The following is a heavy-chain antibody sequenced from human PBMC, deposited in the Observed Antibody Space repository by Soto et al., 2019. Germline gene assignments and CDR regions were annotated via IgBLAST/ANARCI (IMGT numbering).Heavy chain of an antibody. J-gene: IGHJ6*02. D-gene: IGHD6-13*01. CDR2: INPSGGST. Sequence: ASVKVSCKASGYTFTSYCMHWVRQAPGQGLEWMGIINPSGGSTSYAQKFQGRVTMTRDTSTSTVYMELSSLRSEDTAVYYCARGSIAAAGTHYYYYYGMDVWGQGTTVTVS. CDR1: GYTFTSYC. V-gene: IGHV1-46*01. CDR3: ARGSIAAAGTHYYYYYGMDV.